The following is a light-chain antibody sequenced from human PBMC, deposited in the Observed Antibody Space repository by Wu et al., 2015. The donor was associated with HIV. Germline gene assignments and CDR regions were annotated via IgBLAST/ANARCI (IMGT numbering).Light chain of an antibody. CDR3: QQYDNSSPT. J-gene: IGKJ4*01. CDR2: GAS. CDR1: QSVSSSY. V-gene: IGKV3-20*01. Sequence: EIVLTQSPGTLSLSPGERATLSCRASQSVSSSYLAWYQQKPDQAPRLLIYGASSRATGIPDRFSGSGSGTDFTLTISRLEPDDSAVYYCQQYDNSSPTFGVGPKVEIK.